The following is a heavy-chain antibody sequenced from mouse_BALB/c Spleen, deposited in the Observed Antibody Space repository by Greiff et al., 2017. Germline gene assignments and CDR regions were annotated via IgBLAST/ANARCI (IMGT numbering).Heavy chain of an antibody. V-gene: IGHV5-6*01. CDR3: ARKKFITTVVEYAMDY. CDR1: GFTFSSYG. J-gene: IGHJ4*01. Sequence: EVNVVESGGDLVKPGGSLKLSCAASGFTFSSYGMSWVRQTPDKRLEWVATISSGGSYTYYPDSVQGRFTISRDNAKNNLYLQMSSLKTEDTAMYYCARKKFITTVVEYAMDYWGQGTSVTVSS. CDR2: ISSGGSYT. D-gene: IGHD1-1*01.